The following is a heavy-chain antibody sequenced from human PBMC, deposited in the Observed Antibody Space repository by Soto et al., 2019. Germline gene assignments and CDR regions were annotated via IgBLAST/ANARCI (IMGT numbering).Heavy chain of an antibody. J-gene: IGHJ6*02. CDR1: GYTFTGYY. Sequence: SCKASGYTFTGYYMHWVRQAPGKGLEWVSAISGSGGSTYYADSVKGRFTISRDNSKNTLYLQMNSLRAEDTAVYYCAKSKNTPTNDFWSAYFTTRRDYYYGMDVWGQGTTVTVSS. CDR2: ISGSGGST. D-gene: IGHD3-3*01. CDR3: AKSKNTPTNDFWSAYFTTRRDYYYGMDV. V-gene: IGHV3-23*01.